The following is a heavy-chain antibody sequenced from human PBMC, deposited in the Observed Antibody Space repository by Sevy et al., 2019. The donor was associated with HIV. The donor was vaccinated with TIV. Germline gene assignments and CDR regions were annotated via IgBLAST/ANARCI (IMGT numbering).Heavy chain of an antibody. CDR2: IYDSGNA. D-gene: IGHD2-8*01. CDR3: ARDGALGNGRFDP. CDR1: GDSVSAGSFLSGVNY. J-gene: IGHJ5*02. Sequence: SETPSLTCTVSGDSVSAGSFLSGVNYWTWLRQRPGEAPEWLGYIYDSGNAYYNPSLKSRLTISVDTSKNHFTLNLISVTAADTAVYYCARDGALGNGRFDPWGQGILVTVSS. V-gene: IGHV4-31*03.